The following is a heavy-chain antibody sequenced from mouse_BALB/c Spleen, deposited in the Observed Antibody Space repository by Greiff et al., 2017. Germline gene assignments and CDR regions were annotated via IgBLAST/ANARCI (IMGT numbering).Heavy chain of an antibody. CDR2: ISNGGGST. CDR3: ARGNTFAY. CDR1: GFTFSSYT. Sequence: EVQLVESGGGLVQPGGSLKLSCAASGFTFSSYTMSWVRQTPEKRLEWVAYISNGGGSTYYPDTVKGRFTISRDNAKNTLYLQMSSLKSEDTAMYYCARGNTFAYWGQGTLVTVSA. J-gene: IGHJ3*01. V-gene: IGHV5-12-2*01.